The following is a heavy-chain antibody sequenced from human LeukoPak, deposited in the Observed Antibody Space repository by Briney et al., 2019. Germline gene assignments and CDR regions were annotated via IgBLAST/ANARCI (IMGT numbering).Heavy chain of an antibody. V-gene: IGHV3-30*03. Sequence: GGSLRLSCAASGFTFSSYGMHGVRQAPGKGREGGAVISYDGSNKYYADSVKGRFTISRDNSKNTLYLQMNSLRAEDTAVYYCARGYSSGWYLFGDYWGQGTLVTVSS. J-gene: IGHJ4*02. CDR2: ISYDGSNK. D-gene: IGHD6-19*01. CDR3: ARGYSSGWYLFGDY. CDR1: GFTFSSYG.